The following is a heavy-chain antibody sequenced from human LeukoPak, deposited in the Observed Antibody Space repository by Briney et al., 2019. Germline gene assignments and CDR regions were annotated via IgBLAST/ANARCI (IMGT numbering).Heavy chain of an antibody. D-gene: IGHD6-13*01. CDR1: GYSFTSYW. J-gene: IGHJ4*02. CDR2: IYPGDSDT. Sequence: GESLKISCKASGYSFTSYWIGWVRQMPGKGLEWMGIIYPGDSDTRYSPSFQGQVTISADKSISTAYLQWSRLKASDTAKYYCARPIAAAGPSDYWGQGTLVTVSS. V-gene: IGHV5-51*01. CDR3: ARPIAAAGPSDY.